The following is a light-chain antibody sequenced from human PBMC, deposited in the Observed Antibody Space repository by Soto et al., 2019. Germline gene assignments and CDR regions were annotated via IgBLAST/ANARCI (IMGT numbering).Light chain of an antibody. CDR2: GAS. V-gene: IGKV3-20*01. Sequence: EIVLTQSPGTLSLSPGERATLSCRASQSVSSSFLAWYQQKPGQAPRLLIYGASSRATGIPDRFSGSGSGTDFTLTISRLEPEDFAVYYWQQYGSAPLTFGQGTKLGIK. CDR1: QSVSSSF. J-gene: IGKJ2*01. CDR3: QQYGSAPLT.